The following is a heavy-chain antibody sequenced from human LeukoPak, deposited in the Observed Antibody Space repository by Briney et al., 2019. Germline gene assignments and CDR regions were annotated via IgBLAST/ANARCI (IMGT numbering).Heavy chain of an antibody. D-gene: IGHD3-10*01. CDR3: ARTMVRGVILYYFDY. CDR2: INPNRGGT. CDR1: GYTVTGYY. V-gene: IGHV1-2*02. J-gene: IGHJ4*02. Sequence: ASVKVSGKAAGYTVTGYYIHGVGQAPGQGLEWMGWINPNRGGTTYAQKFQGRVTMTRATSISTAYMEPSRLRSDDTAVYYCARTMVRGVILYYFDYWGQGTLVTVSS.